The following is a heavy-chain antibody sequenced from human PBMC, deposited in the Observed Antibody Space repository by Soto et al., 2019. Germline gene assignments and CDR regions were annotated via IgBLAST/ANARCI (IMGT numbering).Heavy chain of an antibody. CDR3: ARVVVGATGGPRYYFDY. V-gene: IGHV4-61*01. Sequence: PSETLSLTCTVSGGSVSSGSYYWSWIRQPPGKGLEWIGYIYYSGSTNYNPSLKSRVTISVDTSKNQFSLKLSSVTAADTAVYYCARVVVGATGGPRYYFDYWGQGTLVTVSS. J-gene: IGHJ4*02. D-gene: IGHD1-26*01. CDR1: GGSVSSGSYY. CDR2: IYYSGST.